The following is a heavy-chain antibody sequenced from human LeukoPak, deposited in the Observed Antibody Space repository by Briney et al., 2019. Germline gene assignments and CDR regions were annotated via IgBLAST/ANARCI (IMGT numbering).Heavy chain of an antibody. CDR3: ARDLRYCTTAACYYSGMDV. D-gene: IGHD2-8*01. CDR2: ISAYNGNT. J-gene: IGHJ6*02. CDR1: GYTFTSYG. Sequence: ASVKVSCKASGYTFTSYGISWVRQAPGQGLEWMGWISAYNGNTNYAQKLQGRVTMTTDTSTSTAYMELRSLRSDDTAVYYCARDLRYCTTAACYYSGMDVWGQGTTVTVSS. V-gene: IGHV1-18*01.